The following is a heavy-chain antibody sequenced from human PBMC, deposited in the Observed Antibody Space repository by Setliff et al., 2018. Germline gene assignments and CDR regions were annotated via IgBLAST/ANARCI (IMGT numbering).Heavy chain of an antibody. CDR1: GGTFSDYH. V-gene: IGHV4-34*01. D-gene: IGHD6-6*01. CDR2: INHRGST. CDR3: ARGRNIAARLLDS. J-gene: IGHJ4*02. Sequence: SETLSLTCAAYGGTFSDYHWTWIRQTPEKGLEWIGEINHRGSTNYNPSLKSRVTISIDTSKDQFSLKLISMTAADTAVYYCARGRNIAARLLDSWGQGTLVTVSS.